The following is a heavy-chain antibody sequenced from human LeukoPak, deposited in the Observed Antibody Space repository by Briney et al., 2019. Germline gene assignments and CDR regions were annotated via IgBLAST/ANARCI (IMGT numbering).Heavy chain of an antibody. Sequence: GGSLRLSCAASGFTFSDYYMSWIRQAPGKGLEWVSYISSSGSTIYYADSVKGRFTISRDNAKNSLYLQMNSLRAEDTAVYYCARDFRVGRGYCSSTSCYPYNWFDRWGQGTLVTVSS. CDR3: ARDFRVGRGYCSSTSCYPYNWFDR. D-gene: IGHD2-2*01. CDR2: ISSSGSTI. V-gene: IGHV3-11*01. J-gene: IGHJ5*02. CDR1: GFTFSDYY.